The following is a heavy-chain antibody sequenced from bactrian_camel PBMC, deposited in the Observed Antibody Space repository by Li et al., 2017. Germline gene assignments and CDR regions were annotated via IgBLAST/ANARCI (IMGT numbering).Heavy chain of an antibody. V-gene: IGHV3S55*01. CDR3: AAGWRRPRSCASESAYAY. D-gene: IGHD6*01. CDR1: GLTFDDSD. J-gene: IGHJ4*01. CDR2: ISSDGST. Sequence: HVQLVESGGGPAQAGGSLRLSCTASGLTFDDSDMGWYRQAPGNECELVSTISSDGSTYYRDSVKGRFTISKDNAVNTLYLQMNSLKPEDTAMYYCAAGWRRPRSCASESAYAYWGQGTQVTV.